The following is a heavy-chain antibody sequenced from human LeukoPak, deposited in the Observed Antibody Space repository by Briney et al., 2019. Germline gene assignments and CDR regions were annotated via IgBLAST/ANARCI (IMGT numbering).Heavy chain of an antibody. CDR3: ARWGNDYSQFDS. Sequence: GGSLRLSCAASGFTVSSNYMSWVRQAPGKGLEWVSVVSGSGDNTNYADSVKGRFTISRDNSKNTLFLQMNSLRTEDTAVYFCARWGNDYSQFDSWGQGTLVTVS. D-gene: IGHD4-11*01. V-gene: IGHV3-53*01. CDR2: SGSGDNT. J-gene: IGHJ4*02. CDR1: GFTVSSNY.